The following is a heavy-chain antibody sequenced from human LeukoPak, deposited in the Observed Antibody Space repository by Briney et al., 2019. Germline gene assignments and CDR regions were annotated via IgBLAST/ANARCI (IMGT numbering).Heavy chain of an antibody. Sequence: ASVKVSCKASGYTFTGYYMHWVRQAPGQGLKWMGWINPNSGGTNYAQKFQGRVTMTRDTSISTAYMELSRLRSDDTAVYYCARLWGPTYYYYYGMDVWGQGTTVTVSS. CDR1: GYTFTGYY. CDR2: INPNSGGT. D-gene: IGHD2-21*01. J-gene: IGHJ6*02. CDR3: ARLWGPTYYYYYGMDV. V-gene: IGHV1-2*02.